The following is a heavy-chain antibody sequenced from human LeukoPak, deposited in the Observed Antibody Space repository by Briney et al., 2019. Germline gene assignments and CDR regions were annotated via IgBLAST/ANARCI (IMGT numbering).Heavy chain of an antibody. CDR3: ARGTGIPPAFDI. CDR1: GFTFSIYG. V-gene: IGHV3-33*01. CDR2: IWYDGSKT. Sequence: PGRSLRLSCAASGFTFSIYGMHWVRKAPGKGLEWVAVIWYDGSKTYYGDSVKGRFTISRDNSKDTLYLQMSSLRAEDTAVYYCARGTGIPPAFDIWGQGTMVTVSS. J-gene: IGHJ3*02.